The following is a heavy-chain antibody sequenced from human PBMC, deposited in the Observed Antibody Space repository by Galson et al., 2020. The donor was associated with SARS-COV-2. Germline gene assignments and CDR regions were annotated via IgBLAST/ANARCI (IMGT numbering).Heavy chain of an antibody. CDR3: ARGKTEITMMVVVVTSAHLYFDY. CDR2: INHSGIT. J-gene: IGHJ4*02. V-gene: IGHV4-34*01. Sequence: SETLSLTCAVYGGSFSGYLWSWVRQPPGKGLEYIGEINHSGITNYNPSLKSRVTISVDTSKNQFSLKLRAVTAADTAVYYCARGKTEITMMVVVVTSAHLYFDYWGQGTRVTVSS. CDR1: GGSFSGYL. D-gene: IGHD3-22*01.